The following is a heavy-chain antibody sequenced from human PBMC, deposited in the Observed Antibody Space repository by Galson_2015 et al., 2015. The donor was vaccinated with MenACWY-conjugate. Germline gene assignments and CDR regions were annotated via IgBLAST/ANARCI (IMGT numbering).Heavy chain of an antibody. Sequence: SLRLSCAASGFTLSTNYMSWVRQAPGKGLEWVSVVTGNGDSIYYADSVKGRFTISRDNSKSTLDLQMNSLRAEDTAVYFCAKWDSSGRTGYNYYGMDVWGQGTTVTVSS. V-gene: IGHV3-23*01. CDR2: VTGNGDSI. D-gene: IGHD6-19*01. J-gene: IGHJ6*02. CDR3: AKWDSSGRTGYNYYGMDV. CDR1: GFTLSTNY.